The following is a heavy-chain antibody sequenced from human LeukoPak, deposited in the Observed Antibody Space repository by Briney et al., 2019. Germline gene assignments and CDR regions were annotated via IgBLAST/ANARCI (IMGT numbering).Heavy chain of an antibody. CDR1: GFTFSDYY. CDR3: ARDRGAVTDVFDY. J-gene: IGHJ4*02. V-gene: IGHV3-11*04. D-gene: IGHD6-19*01. Sequence: GGSLRLSCVASGFTFSDYYMSWIRQAPGKGLEWVSYIRSSATTIHYAASVKGRFTISRDNAKNSLYLQMNSLRAEDTAVYYCARDRGAVTDVFDYWGQGTLVTVSS. CDR2: IRSSATTI.